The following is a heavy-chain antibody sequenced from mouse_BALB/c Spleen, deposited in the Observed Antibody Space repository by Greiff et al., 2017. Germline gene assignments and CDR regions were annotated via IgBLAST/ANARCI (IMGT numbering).Heavy chain of an antibody. Sequence: DVMLVESGGGLVQPGGSLKLSCAASGFTFSSYTMSWVRQTPEKRLEWVAYISNGGGSTYYPDTVKGRFTISRDNAKNTLYLQMSSLKSEDTAMYYCARHFLTGPFAYWGQGTLVTVSA. V-gene: IGHV5-12-2*01. CDR1: GFTFSSYT. D-gene: IGHD4-1*01. CDR3: ARHFLTGPFAY. J-gene: IGHJ3*01. CDR2: ISNGGGST.